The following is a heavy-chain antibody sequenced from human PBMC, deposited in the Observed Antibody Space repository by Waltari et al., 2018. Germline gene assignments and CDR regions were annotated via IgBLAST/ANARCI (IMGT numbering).Heavy chain of an antibody. CDR3: ASSSIVDGGPHDY. V-gene: IGHV4-34*01. CDR1: GGSFSGYY. CDR2: INHSGST. J-gene: IGHJ4*02. Sequence: QVQLQQWGAGLLKPSETLSLTCAVYGGSFSGYYWSWIRQPPGKGLEWIGEINHSGSTNSNPSLKSRVTISVDTSKNQFSLKLSSVTAADTAVYYCASSSIVDGGPHDYWGQGTLVTVSS. D-gene: IGHD1-26*01.